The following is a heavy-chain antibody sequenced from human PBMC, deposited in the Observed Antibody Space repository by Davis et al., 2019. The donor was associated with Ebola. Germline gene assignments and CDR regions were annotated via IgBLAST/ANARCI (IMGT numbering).Heavy chain of an antibody. CDR3: ARMYSGSPEGGDY. V-gene: IGHV4-39*07. Sequence: SETLSLTCTVSGGSIRSSSYYWGWIRQPPGQGLEWIGSIYYSGSTNYNPSLKSRVTISVDTSKNQFSLKLSSVTAADTAVYYCARMYSGSPEGGDYWGQGTLVTVS. CDR1: GGSIRSSSYY. CDR2: IYYSGST. D-gene: IGHD1-26*01. J-gene: IGHJ4*02.